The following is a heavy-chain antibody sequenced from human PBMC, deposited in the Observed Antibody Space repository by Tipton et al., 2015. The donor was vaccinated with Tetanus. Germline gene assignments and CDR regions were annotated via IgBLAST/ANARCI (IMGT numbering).Heavy chain of an antibody. Sequence: SGFTFSSYGMHWVRQAPGKGLEWVAVIWYDGSNKYYADSVKGRFTISRDNSKNTLYLQMNSLRAEDTAVYYCAKNYYDSSGYSYYFDYWGQGTLVTVSS. CDR1: GFTFSSYG. D-gene: IGHD3-22*01. CDR3: AKNYYDSSGYSYYFDY. V-gene: IGHV3-33*06. J-gene: IGHJ4*02. CDR2: IWYDGSNK.